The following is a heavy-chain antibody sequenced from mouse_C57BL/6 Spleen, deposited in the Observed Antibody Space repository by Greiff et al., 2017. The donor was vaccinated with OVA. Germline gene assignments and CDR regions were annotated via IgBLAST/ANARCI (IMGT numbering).Heavy chain of an antibody. CDR3: ARPYYGNSGFAY. J-gene: IGHJ3*01. CDR2: IWSGGST. V-gene: IGHV2-2*01. CDR1: GFSLTSYG. D-gene: IGHD2-10*01. Sequence: VMLVESGPGLVQPSQSLSITCTVSGFSLTSYGVHWVRQSPGKGLEWLGVIWSGGSTDYNAAFISRLSISKDNSKSQVFFKMNSLQADDTAIYYCARPYYGNSGFAYWGQGTLVTVSA.